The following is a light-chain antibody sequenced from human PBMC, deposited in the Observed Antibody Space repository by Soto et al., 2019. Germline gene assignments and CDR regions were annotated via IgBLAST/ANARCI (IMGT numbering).Light chain of an antibody. CDR2: EVT. J-gene: IGLJ3*02. V-gene: IGLV2-14*01. Sequence: QSALTQPASVSGSPGQSITISCTGTSSDVGGYTAVSWFQQHPGKAPKLIIYEVTNRPSGVSNHFSGSKSGHTASLTISGLQAEDEADYYCSSFTSINTWVFGGGTKVTV. CDR3: SSFTSINTWV. CDR1: SSDVGGYTA.